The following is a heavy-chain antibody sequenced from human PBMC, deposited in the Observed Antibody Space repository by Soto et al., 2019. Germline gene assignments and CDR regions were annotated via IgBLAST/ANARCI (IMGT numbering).Heavy chain of an antibody. V-gene: IGHV1-46*01. D-gene: IGHD1-26*01. CDR2: INPSGGST. J-gene: IGHJ6*02. CDR3: ARSQVGRPVDV. CDR1: RYTFTNFY. Sequence: EASVKVSCKASRYTFTNFYIHWLRQAPGQGLEWMGIINPSGGSTTYPQKFQGRVTMTRDTSTSTVHMELITLRSEDTAVYYCARSQVGRPVDVWGPGTTVTVSS.